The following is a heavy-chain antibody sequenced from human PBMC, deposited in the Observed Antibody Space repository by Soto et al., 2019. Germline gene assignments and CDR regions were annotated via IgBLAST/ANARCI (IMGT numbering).Heavy chain of an antibody. CDR2: IYSGGST. CDR3: ARERDGHNPNWFDL. V-gene: IGHV3-53*02. Sequence: EVQVVETGGGLIQPGGSLRLSCAVSGFTVSSNYMSWVRQPPGKGPEWVSHIYSGGSTYYADSVKGRFTISRDNSKNTLYLQMNSLRAEDTAVYYCARERDGHNPNWFDLWGQGTLVTVSS. D-gene: IGHD2-8*01. CDR1: GFTVSSNY. J-gene: IGHJ5*02.